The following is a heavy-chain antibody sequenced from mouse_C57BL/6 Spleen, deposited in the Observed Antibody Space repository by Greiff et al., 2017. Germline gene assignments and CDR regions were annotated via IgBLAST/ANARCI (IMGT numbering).Heavy chain of an antibody. D-gene: IGHD2-4*01. J-gene: IGHJ3*01. CDR3: AREARDFGLWFAY. Sequence: QVQLQQPGAELVKPGASVKMSCKASGYTFTSYWITWVKQRPGQGLEWIGDIYPGRGSTNYNEKFKSKATLTVDTSSSTAYMQLSSLTSEDSAVYFCAREARDFGLWFAYWGQGTLVTVSA. CDR2: IYPGRGST. CDR1: GYTFTSYW. V-gene: IGHV1-55*01.